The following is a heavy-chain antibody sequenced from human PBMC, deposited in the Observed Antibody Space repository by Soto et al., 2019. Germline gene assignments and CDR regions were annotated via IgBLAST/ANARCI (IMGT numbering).Heavy chain of an antibody. CDR3: ARDDGGNYRYYDIEV. CDR1: GYTFTSYA. D-gene: IGHD1-7*01. J-gene: IGHJ6*02. CDR2: INAGNGNT. V-gene: IGHV1-3*01. Sequence: ASVKVSCKASGYTFTSYAMHWVRQAPGQRLEWMGWINAGNGNTKYSQKFQGRVTITRDTSASTAYMELSSLRSQDTAVYFCARDDGGNYRYYDIEVWVPGTTVTVSS.